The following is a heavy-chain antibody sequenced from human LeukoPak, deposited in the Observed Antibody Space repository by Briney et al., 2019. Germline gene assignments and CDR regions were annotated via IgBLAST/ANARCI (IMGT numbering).Heavy chain of an antibody. Sequence: GGSLRLSCAASGFTFSDYYMSWIRQAPGKGLEWVSYISSSGSTIYYADSVKGRFTISRDNAKNSLYLQMNSLRAEDTALYYCARDPSGDDFWSGYKRGDAFDIWGQGTMVTVSS. D-gene: IGHD3-3*01. CDR3: ARDPSGDDFWSGYKRGDAFDI. CDR1: GFTFSDYY. CDR2: ISSSGSTI. J-gene: IGHJ3*02. V-gene: IGHV3-11*01.